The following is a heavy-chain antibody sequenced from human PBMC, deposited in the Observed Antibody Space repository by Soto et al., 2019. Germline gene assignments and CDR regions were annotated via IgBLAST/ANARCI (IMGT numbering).Heavy chain of an antibody. Sequence: QVQLQESGPGLVKPSQTLSLTCTVSGGSISSDTYYWSWIRQHPGKGLEWIGHIYYSGRTHYNPYLNSRVTISVDTSKNQFSLKLSSVTAADTAVYYCARATISGVVVNFDYWGQGTLVTVSS. CDR2: IYYSGRT. J-gene: IGHJ4*02. D-gene: IGHD3-3*01. V-gene: IGHV4-31*03. CDR1: GGSISSDTYY. CDR3: ARATISGVVVNFDY.